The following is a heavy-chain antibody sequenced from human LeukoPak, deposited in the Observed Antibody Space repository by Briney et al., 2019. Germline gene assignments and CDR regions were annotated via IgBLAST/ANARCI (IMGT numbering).Heavy chain of an antibody. Sequence: KPSETLSLTCAVYGGSFSGYYWSWIRQPPGKGLEWIGEINHSGSTNYNPSLKSRVTISVDTSKNQFSLKLSSVTAADTAVYYCARERRTAMAPTTFDYWGQGTLVTVSS. CDR1: GGSFSGYY. V-gene: IGHV4-34*01. J-gene: IGHJ4*02. CDR2: INHSGST. CDR3: ARERRTAMAPTTFDY. D-gene: IGHD5-18*01.